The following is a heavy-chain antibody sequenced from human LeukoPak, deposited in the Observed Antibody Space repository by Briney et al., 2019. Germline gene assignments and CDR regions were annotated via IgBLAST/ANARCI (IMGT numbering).Heavy chain of an antibody. D-gene: IGHD2-2*01. CDR2: IYYSGST. CDR1: GGSISSGDYY. CDR3: ARGGYCSSTSCLNKQKVLSYYYYMDV. Sequence: SQTLSLTCTVSGGSISSGDYYWSWIRQPPGKGLEWIGYIYYSGSTYYNPSLKSRVTISVDTSKNQFSLKLSSVTAADTAVYYCARGGYCSSTSCLNKQKVLSYYYYMDVWGKGTTVTVSS. V-gene: IGHV4-30-4*08. J-gene: IGHJ6*03.